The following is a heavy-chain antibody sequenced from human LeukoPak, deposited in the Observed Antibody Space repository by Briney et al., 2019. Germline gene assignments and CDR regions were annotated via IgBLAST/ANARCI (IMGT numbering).Heavy chain of an antibody. J-gene: IGHJ4*02. V-gene: IGHV4-59*01. CDR2: IYYSGST. D-gene: IGHD5-12*01. Sequence: PSETLSLTCTVSGGSISSYYWSWIRQPPGKGLGWIGYIYYSGSTNYNPSLKSRVTISVDTSKNQFSLKLSSVTAADTAVYYCAIYSGYDSSFDYWGQGTLVTVSS. CDR3: AIYSGYDSSFDY. CDR1: GGSISSYY.